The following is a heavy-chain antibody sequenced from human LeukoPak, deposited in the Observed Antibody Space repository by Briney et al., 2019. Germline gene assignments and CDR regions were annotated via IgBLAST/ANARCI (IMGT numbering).Heavy chain of an antibody. D-gene: IGHD6-13*01. CDR3: ARGDPFRAGWFDP. CDR1: GGSFSTYY. V-gene: IGHV4-4*07. J-gene: IGHJ5*02. CDR2: IYTSGST. Sequence: ASETLSLTCTVSGGSFSTYYWSWIRQPAGKGLEWIGRIYTSGSTNYNPSLKSQLTMSVDTSKNHFSLKLSSVTAADTAVYYCARGDPFRAGWFDPWGQGTLVTVSS.